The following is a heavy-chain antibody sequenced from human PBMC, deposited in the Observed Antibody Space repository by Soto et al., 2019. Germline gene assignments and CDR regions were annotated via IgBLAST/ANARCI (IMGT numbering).Heavy chain of an antibody. D-gene: IGHD2-2*01. J-gene: IGHJ6*02. Sequence: EVQLVESGGDLVQPGGSLRLSCAASGFTFSSYWMYWVRQAPGKGLVWFSGINNGGGHITYADAVKGRFTISRDNAKNTLYLQMNSLRAEYTAVYYFARGYCRSTSGDYYYAMDVWGQGATLTVSS. CDR1: GFTFSSYW. CDR3: ARGYCRSTSGDYYYAMDV. CDR2: INNGGGHI. V-gene: IGHV3-74*01.